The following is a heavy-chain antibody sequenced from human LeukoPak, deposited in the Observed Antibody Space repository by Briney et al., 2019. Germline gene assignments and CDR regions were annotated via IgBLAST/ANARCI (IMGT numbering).Heavy chain of an antibody. Sequence: GGSLRLSCAASVFPLSSYAMSWVRESPGKGLEWVSTISNSDDNTYDADSVKGRFSISRDNSKNTLYLKMNSLTAEDTAIYYCPKATGTLGNWGQGTLVTVSA. CDR3: PKATGTLGN. V-gene: IGHV3-23*01. CDR2: ISNSDDNT. J-gene: IGHJ4*02. D-gene: IGHD1-1*01. CDR1: VFPLSSYA.